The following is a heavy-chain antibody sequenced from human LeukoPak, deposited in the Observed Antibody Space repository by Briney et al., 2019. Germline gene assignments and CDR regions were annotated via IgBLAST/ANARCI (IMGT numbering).Heavy chain of an antibody. D-gene: IGHD1-26*01. CDR3: AREGVGIKDLDY. J-gene: IGHJ4*02. Sequence: GGSLRLSCAASGFTFSNYIMDWVRQAPGKGLEWVSSIEKTGSYVYHVDSVRGRSTISRDNAKNSLYLQMNSLRAEDTAVYYCAREGVGIKDLDYWGQGTLVTVSS. CDR1: GFTFSNYI. CDR2: IEKTGSYV. V-gene: IGHV3-21*01.